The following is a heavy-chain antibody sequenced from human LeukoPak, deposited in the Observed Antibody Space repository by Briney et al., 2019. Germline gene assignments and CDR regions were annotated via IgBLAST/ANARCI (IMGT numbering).Heavy chain of an antibody. V-gene: IGHV3-7*01. CDR1: GFTFSSYW. Sequence: RTGGSLRLSCAASGFTFSSYWMSWVRQAPGKGLEWVANIKQDGSEKYYVDSVKGRFTISRDNAKNSLYLQVNSLRAEDTAVYYCARDGGVVPAAIAYNWFDPWGQGTLVTVSS. CDR3: ARDGGVVPAAIAYNWFDP. D-gene: IGHD2-2*01. CDR2: IKQDGSEK. J-gene: IGHJ5*02.